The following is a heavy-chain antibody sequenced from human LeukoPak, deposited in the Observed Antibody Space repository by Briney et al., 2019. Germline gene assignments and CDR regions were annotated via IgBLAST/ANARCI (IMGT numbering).Heavy chain of an antibody. D-gene: IGHD3-9*01. Sequence: ASVKVSCKASGYTFTNYGISWVRQAPGQGLEWMGWISAYNGNTNYAQKLQGRVTMTTDTSTSTAYMELRSLRSDDTAVYYCARDSLGYYDILTGYYPFDYWGQGTLVTVSS. CDR1: GYTFTNYG. CDR3: ARDSLGYYDILTGYYPFDY. CDR2: ISAYNGNT. J-gene: IGHJ4*02. V-gene: IGHV1-18*01.